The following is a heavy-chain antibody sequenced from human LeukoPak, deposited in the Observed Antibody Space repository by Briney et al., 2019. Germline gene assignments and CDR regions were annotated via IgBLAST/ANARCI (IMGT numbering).Heavy chain of an antibody. CDR2: ISGDGGST. J-gene: IGHJ4*02. V-gene: IGHV3-43*02. Sequence: GGSLRLSCAASGFTFDDYAMHWVRQAPGKGLEWVSLISGDGGSTYYADTVKGRFTISRDNSKNSLYLRMNSPRTEDTALYYCAKALADRDLPYCYDSSGYYLVLGYWGQGTLVTVSS. CDR1: GFTFDDYA. D-gene: IGHD3-22*01. CDR3: AKALADRDLPYCYDSSGYYLVLGY.